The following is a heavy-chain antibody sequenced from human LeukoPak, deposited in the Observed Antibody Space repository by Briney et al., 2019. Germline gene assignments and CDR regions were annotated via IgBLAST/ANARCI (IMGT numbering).Heavy chain of an antibody. D-gene: IGHD3-10*01. CDR1: GFTFSNYG. CDR3: AKDPYGSGNHYMDV. Sequence: GGSLRLSCAASGFTFSNYGMHWVRQAPGKGLEWVAFIRYDGSNKYYADSVKGRFTISRDNSKNTLYLQMNSLRAEDTAVYYCAKDPYGSGNHYMDVWGKGTTVTISS. CDR2: IRYDGSNK. J-gene: IGHJ6*03. V-gene: IGHV3-30*02.